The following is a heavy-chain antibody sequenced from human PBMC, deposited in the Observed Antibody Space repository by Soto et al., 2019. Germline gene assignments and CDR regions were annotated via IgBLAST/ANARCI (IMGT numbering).Heavy chain of an antibody. CDR2: ISYSGSP. Sequence: PSETLSLTCSVSGGSVSSSPSYWGWIRQPPGKGLEWIASISYSGSPYHNPSLRSRVTISVDTSKNQFFLNLNSVTAADTAVYYCARLLQLHCTSSSCTSGFDYWGQGIPVTVSS. V-gene: IGHV4-39*01. CDR1: GGSVSSSPSY. CDR3: ARLLQLHCTSSSCTSGFDY. J-gene: IGHJ4*02. D-gene: IGHD2-2*01.